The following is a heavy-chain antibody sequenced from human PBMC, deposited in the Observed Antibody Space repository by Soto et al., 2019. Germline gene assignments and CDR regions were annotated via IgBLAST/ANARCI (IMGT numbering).Heavy chain of an antibody. CDR3: ARDYGQSTVTPLDY. CDR2: IIPILGIA. V-gene: IGHV1-69*08. D-gene: IGHD4-17*01. J-gene: IGHJ4*02. CDR1: GGTFSSYT. Sequence: QVQLVQSGAEVKKPGSSVKVSCKASGGTFSSYTISWVRQAPGQGLEWMGRIIPILGIANYAQKFQGRVTITADKSTSTAYMELSSLRSADTAVYYCARDYGQSTVTPLDYWGQGTLVTVSS.